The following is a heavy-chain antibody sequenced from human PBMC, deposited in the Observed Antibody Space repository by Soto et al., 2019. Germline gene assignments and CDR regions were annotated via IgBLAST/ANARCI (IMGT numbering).Heavy chain of an antibody. CDR3: TTEYYYGMDV. J-gene: IGHJ6*02. CDR1: GFTFSNAW. CDR2: INSKIHGGTI. V-gene: IGHV3-15*07. Sequence: PGGSLRLSCAASGFTFSNAWMNWVRQAPGKGLEWVGRINSKIHGGTIEYAAPVKGRFTISRDDSKNTLSLQMNSLKTEDTAVYYCTTEYYYGMDVWGQGTTVTVSS.